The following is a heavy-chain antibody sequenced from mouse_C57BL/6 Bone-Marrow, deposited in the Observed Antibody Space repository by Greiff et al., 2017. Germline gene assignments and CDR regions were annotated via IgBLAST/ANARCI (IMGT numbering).Heavy chain of an antibody. D-gene: IGHD2-2*01. V-gene: IGHV5-9-1*02. J-gene: IGHJ2*01. CDR3: TRDEGGYDLDY. Sequence: DVQGVESGEGLVNPGGSLKLSCAASGFTFSSYAMSWVRQTPEKRLEWVAYISSGGDYIYYADTVKGRFTISRDNARNTLYLQMSSLKSEDTAMYYCTRDEGGYDLDYWGQGTTLTVSS. CDR2: ISSGGDYI. CDR1: GFTFSSYA.